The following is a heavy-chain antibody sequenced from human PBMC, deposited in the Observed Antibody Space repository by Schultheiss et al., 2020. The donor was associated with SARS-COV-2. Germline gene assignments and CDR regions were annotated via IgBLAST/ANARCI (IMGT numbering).Heavy chain of an antibody. D-gene: IGHD1-1*01. V-gene: IGHV3-9*01. CDR1: GFTFSIYG. CDR3: ARDWKYAFDI. CDR2: ISWNSGSI. J-gene: IGHJ3*02. Sequence: SLKISCAASGFTFSIYGMHWVRQAPGKGLEWVSGISWNSGSIGYADSVKGRFTISRDNAKNSLYLQMNSLRAEDTAVYYCARDWKYAFDIWGQGTMVTVSS.